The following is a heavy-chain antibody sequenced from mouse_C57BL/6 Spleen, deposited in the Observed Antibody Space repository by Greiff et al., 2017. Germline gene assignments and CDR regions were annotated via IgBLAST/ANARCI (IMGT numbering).Heavy chain of an antibody. V-gene: IGHV1-72*01. CDR3: ARPSFNWDFDY. Sequence: QVQLQQSGAELVKPGASVKLSCKASGYTFTSYWMHWVKPRPGRSLEWIGRIDPNSGGTKYNEKFKSQSTLTVDKPSSTAYMQLSSLTSEDSAVYYCARPSFNWDFDYWGQGTTLTFSS. CDR2: IDPNSGGT. CDR1: GYTFTSYW. D-gene: IGHD4-1*02. J-gene: IGHJ2*01.